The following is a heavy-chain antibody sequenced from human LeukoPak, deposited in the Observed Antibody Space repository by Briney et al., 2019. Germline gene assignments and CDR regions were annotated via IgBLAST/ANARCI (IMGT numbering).Heavy chain of an antibody. D-gene: IGHD3-10*01. CDR1: GGSFSGYY. CDR3: ARGSRYYGSGSYYNKYYYYYYGMDV. V-gene: IGHV4-34*01. J-gene: IGHJ6*02. CDR2: INHSGST. Sequence: SETLSLTCAVYGGSFSGYYWSWIRQPPGKGLEWIGEINHSGSTNYNPSLKSRVTISVDTSKNQFSLKLSSVTAADTAVYYCARGSRYYGSGSYYNKYYYYYYGMDVWGQGTTVTVSS.